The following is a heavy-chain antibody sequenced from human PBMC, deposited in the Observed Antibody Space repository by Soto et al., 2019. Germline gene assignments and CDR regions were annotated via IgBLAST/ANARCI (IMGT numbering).Heavy chain of an antibody. D-gene: IGHD2-21*01. Sequence: PGGSLRLSCAASGFTFSNYGMHWVRQTPGKGLEWVALILYDGSNKYYADSVKGRFTISRDNSKNTLYLQVSSLRAEDTAVYYCASARHIGPWGQGTLVTVSS. J-gene: IGHJ5*02. CDR3: ASARHIGP. CDR1: GFTFSNYG. CDR2: ILYDGSNK. V-gene: IGHV3-30*03.